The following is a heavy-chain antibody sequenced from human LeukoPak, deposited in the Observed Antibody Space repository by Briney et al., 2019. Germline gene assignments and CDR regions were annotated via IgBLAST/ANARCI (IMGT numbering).Heavy chain of an antibody. J-gene: IGHJ4*02. CDR1: GFTFSSYA. CDR3: ARAGDSGYDPSPIVDY. V-gene: IGHV3-23*01. D-gene: IGHD5-12*01. Sequence: GGSLRLSCAASGFTFSSYAMSWVRQAPGKGLEWVSAISGSGGSTYYADSVKGRFTISRDNSKNTLYLQMNSLRAEDTAVYYCARAGDSGYDPSPIVDYWGQGTLVTVSS. CDR2: ISGSGGST.